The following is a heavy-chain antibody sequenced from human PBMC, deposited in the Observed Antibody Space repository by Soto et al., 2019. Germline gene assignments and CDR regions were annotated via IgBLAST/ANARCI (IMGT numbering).Heavy chain of an antibody. V-gene: IGHV1-69*01. CDR1: GGTFSNYG. CDR3: ATTPFNIASAGSYYFHS. CDR2: IIPLFGTL. D-gene: IGHD6-13*01. Sequence: QVKLVQSGTEVKRPGSSVKVSCKASGGTFSNYGLSWVRQAPGHGLQWMGGIIPLFGTLHNAREFHDRVTITADQSTGTASMDLRSLTYDDTAVYFCATTPFNIASAGSYYFHSWGQGILVTVSS. J-gene: IGHJ4*02.